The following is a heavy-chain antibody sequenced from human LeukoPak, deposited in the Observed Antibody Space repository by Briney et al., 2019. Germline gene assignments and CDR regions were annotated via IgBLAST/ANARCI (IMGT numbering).Heavy chain of an antibody. CDR3: AKANWHDEYIFDC. V-gene: IGHV3-23*01. J-gene: IGHJ4*02. Sequence: GGSLRLSCAASGFTFSSYAMGWVRQAPGKGLEWVSAISGSGGRTYYADSVKGRFTISRNNSKNTLYLQMNSLRAEDTAVYYCAKANWHDEYIFDCWGQGTMVTV. D-gene: IGHD1-1*01. CDR2: ISGSGGRT. CDR1: GFTFSSYA.